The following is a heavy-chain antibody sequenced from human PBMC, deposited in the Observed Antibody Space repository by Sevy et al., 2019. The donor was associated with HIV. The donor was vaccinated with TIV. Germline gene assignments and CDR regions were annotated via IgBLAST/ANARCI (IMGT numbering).Heavy chain of an antibody. D-gene: IGHD6-19*01. J-gene: IGHJ4*02. CDR1: GGSFSGYY. Sequence: SETLSLTCAVYGGSFSGYYWSWIRQPPGKGLEWIGEINHSGSTNYNPSLKSRVTISVDTSKNQFSLKLSSVTAADTPVYYCASGRQKQWLVRWGQGTLVTVSS. CDR2: INHSGST. V-gene: IGHV4-34*01. CDR3: ASGRQKQWLVR.